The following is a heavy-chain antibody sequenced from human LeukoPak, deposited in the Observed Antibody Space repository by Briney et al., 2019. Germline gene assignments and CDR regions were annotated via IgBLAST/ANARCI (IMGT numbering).Heavy chain of an antibody. CDR1: GFTLSSYA. CDR2: ISSNGGST. V-gene: IGHV3-64*01. D-gene: IGHD1-26*01. Sequence: PGGSLRLSCAASGFTLSSYAMHWVRQAPGKGLEYVSAISSNGGSTFYANSVKGRFTISRDTSKNTLYLQMGSLRADDMAVYYCMRVSGSYGYWSQGTLVTVSP. J-gene: IGHJ4*02. CDR3: MRVSGSYGY.